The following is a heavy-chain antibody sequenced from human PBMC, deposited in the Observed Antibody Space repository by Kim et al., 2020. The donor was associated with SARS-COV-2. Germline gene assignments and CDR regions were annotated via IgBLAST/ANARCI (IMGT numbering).Heavy chain of an antibody. V-gene: IGHV4-39*01. J-gene: IGHJ5*02. CDR1: GGSLISSTHY. CDR2: IYYTGRN. CDR3: ARHPVGCSTRCSRAAFDP. Sequence: SETLSLTCTVSGGSLISSTHYWDWIRQPPGKGLDWIGSIYYTGRNYYNPSLKSRATTSVDTSKNQFSLRLTSVTAADTAVYYCARHPVGCSTRCSRAAFDPWGQGILVTVSS. D-gene: IGHD2-2*01.